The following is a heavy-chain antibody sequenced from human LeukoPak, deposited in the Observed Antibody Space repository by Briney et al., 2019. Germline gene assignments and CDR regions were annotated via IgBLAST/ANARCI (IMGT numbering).Heavy chain of an antibody. CDR1: GGSFSGYY. D-gene: IGHD3-10*01. J-gene: IGHJ4*02. Sequence: SETLSLTCAVYGGSFSGYYWSWIRQPPGKGLEWIGEINHSGSTNYSPSLKSRVTISVDTSKNQFSLKLSSVTAADTAVYYCARGVTPSLWFGESVGGYLDYWGQGTLVTVSS. CDR3: ARGVTPSLWFGESVGGYLDY. V-gene: IGHV4-34*01. CDR2: INHSGST.